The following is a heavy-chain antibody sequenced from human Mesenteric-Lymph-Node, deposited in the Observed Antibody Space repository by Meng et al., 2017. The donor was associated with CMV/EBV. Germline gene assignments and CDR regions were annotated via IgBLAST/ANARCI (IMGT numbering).Heavy chain of an antibody. CDR2: ISGSGGST. V-gene: IGHV3-23*01. CDR1: FTFSSYA. J-gene: IGHJ5*02. CDR3: ARVDSYDFWSGHNWFDP. D-gene: IGHD3-3*01. Sequence: FTFSSYAMSWVRQAPGKGLEWVSAISGSGGSTYYADSVRGRFTISRDNSKNTVYLQMNSLRAEDTAVYYCARVDSYDFWSGHNWFDPWGRGTLVTVSS.